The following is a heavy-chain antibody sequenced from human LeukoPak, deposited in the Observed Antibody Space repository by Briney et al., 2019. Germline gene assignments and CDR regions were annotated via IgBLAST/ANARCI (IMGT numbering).Heavy chain of an antibody. CDR2: IKPDGSEK. Sequence: AGGSLRLSCAASGFTFSGSWMNWVRQAPGKGLEWVANIKPDGSEKYYVDSVKGRFTISRDNAKNSVYLQMNSLRAEDTAEYYCSRGYSSSWYEWGPGTLVTVSS. D-gene: IGHD6-13*01. CDR3: SRGYSSSWYE. CDR1: GFTFSGSW. V-gene: IGHV3-7*01. J-gene: IGHJ4*02.